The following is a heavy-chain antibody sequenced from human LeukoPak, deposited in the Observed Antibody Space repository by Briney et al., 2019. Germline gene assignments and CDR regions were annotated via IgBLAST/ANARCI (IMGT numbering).Heavy chain of an antibody. D-gene: IGHD3-22*01. CDR2: INPNSGGT. V-gene: IGHV1-2*02. CDR1: GYTFTGYF. J-gene: IGHJ4*02. CDR3: ARDYYESSGYFGY. Sequence: ASVKVSCKASGYTFTGYFMHWVREAPGQGLEWMGWINPNSGGTNYAQKFQGRVTMTRDTSISTAYMELSRLRSDDTAVYYCARDYYESSGYFGYWGQGTLVTVSS.